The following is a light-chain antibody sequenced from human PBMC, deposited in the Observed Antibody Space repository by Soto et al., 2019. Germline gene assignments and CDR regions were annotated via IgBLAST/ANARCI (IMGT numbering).Light chain of an antibody. V-gene: IGLV1-47*01. CDR1: SSNIGSNY. Sequence: QSVLTQPPSASGTPGQRVTISCSGSSSNIGSNYVYWYQQLPGTAPKLLIYRNNQRPSGVPDRFSGSKSGTSASLAISGLRSEDEEDYYCAAWDDSLSGHVVFGGGTKVTVL. J-gene: IGLJ2*01. CDR2: RNN. CDR3: AAWDDSLSGHVV.